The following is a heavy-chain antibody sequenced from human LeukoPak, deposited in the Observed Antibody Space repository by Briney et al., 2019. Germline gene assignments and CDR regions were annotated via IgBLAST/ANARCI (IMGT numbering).Heavy chain of an antibody. CDR2: INHRGST. CDR1: GGSFSNFY. Sequence: PSETLSLTCGVFGGSFSNFYWTWIRQPPGKGLEWIGEINHRGSTNYNPSLESRVTISVDTSKNQFSLKLSSVTAADTAVYYCARAPGTIVPYYFDYWGQGTLVTVSS. J-gene: IGHJ4*02. D-gene: IGHD1-1*01. V-gene: IGHV4-34*01. CDR3: ARAPGTIVPYYFDY.